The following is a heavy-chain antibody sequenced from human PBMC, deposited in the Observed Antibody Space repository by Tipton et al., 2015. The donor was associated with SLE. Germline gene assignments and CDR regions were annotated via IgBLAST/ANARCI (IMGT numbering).Heavy chain of an antibody. CDR2: IFHSGYT. V-gene: IGHV4-38-2*01. CDR1: GYSISSGYN. J-gene: IGHJ6*03. Sequence: LRLSCAVSGYSISSGYNWGWIRQPPGKALEWIGSIFHSGYTYYNPSLKSRVTISVDTSKNQFSLMLRSVTAADTAVYYCARHEGPCSSTSCYDYYYSYDMDGWGEGTTVTVS. CDR3: ARHEGPCSSTSCYDYYYSYDMDG. D-gene: IGHD2-2*01.